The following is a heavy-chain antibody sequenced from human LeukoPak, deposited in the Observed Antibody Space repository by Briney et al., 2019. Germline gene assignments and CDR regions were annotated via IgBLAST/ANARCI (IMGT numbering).Heavy chain of an antibody. Sequence: ETLPETLTVSGGSIISCYWGWIRQPPGQGLEWIGSIYYSGSTYYNPALKRRVTLTADTSKNQFSLKLSSVSAADTAVYYCARHHTNGYCFDPWGQGTLVTVSS. CDR1: GGSIISCY. D-gene: IGHD2-8*01. V-gene: IGHV4-39*01. CDR2: IYYSGST. J-gene: IGHJ5*02. CDR3: ARHHTNGYCFDP.